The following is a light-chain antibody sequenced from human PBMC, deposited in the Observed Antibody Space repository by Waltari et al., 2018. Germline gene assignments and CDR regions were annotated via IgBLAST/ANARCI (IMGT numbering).Light chain of an antibody. CDR2: DVS. Sequence: QSALTQPASVSGSPGQSITISCAGSGTDIGYSDYVSWYQQYPDHVPKLLVYDVSQRPSGISARFSGSKSGNTAFLTISGLQADDEADYYCSAHTITLHVVVGGGTKVTVL. J-gene: IGLJ2*01. V-gene: IGLV2-14*03. CDR1: GTDIGYSDY. CDR3: SAHTITLHVV.